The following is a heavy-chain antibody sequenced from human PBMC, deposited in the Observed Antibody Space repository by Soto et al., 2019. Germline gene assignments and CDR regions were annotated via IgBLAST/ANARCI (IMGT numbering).Heavy chain of an antibody. Sequence: QVQLVESGGGVVQPGRSLRLSCAASGFTFSIYGMHWVRHAPGKGLEWVAMISFDGSEKYYTDSVKCRFHISRDSSKNTMYLQRDSLRVEDTAVYYCARDRRLYYSDAFDIWGQGTTVTVSS. CDR3: ARDRRLYYSDAFDI. V-gene: IGHV3-30*03. D-gene: IGHD1-26*01. J-gene: IGHJ3*02. CDR1: GFTFSIYG. CDR2: ISFDGSEK.